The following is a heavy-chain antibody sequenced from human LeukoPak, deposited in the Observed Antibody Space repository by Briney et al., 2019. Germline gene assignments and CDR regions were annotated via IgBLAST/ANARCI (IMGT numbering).Heavy chain of an antibody. Sequence: SETLSLTCAVYGGSFSGYYWSWIRQPPGKGLEWIGEINHSGSTNYNPSLKSRVTISVDTSKNQFSLKLSSVTAADTAVYYCARRNGSYRHRSFDYWGQGTLVTVSS. CDR2: INHSGST. J-gene: IGHJ4*02. V-gene: IGHV4-34*01. D-gene: IGHD3-16*02. CDR3: ARRNGSYRHRSFDY. CDR1: GGSFSGYY.